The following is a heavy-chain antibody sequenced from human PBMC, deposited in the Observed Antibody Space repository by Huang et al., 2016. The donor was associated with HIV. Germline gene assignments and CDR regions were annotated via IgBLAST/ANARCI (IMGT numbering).Heavy chain of an antibody. CDR1: GFTFSSYG. V-gene: IGHV3-30*18. CDR3: AKGGSAAAVLDF. D-gene: IGHD6-13*01. J-gene: IGHJ4*02. Sequence: QVQLVESGGGVVQPGRSLRISCAASGFTFSSYGVQWLRQAPAKGLAWVAVITYEAKTKDYAESVKGRFSIGRDNSKTTVYLQLNSLRLEDTAVYYCAKGGSAAAVLDFWGQGTLVTVSS. CDR2: ITYEAKTK.